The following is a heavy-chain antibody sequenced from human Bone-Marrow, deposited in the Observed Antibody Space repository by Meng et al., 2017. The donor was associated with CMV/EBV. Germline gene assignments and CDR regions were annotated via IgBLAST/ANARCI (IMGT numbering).Heavy chain of an antibody. D-gene: IGHD3/OR15-3a*01. CDR3: ARGLRTGLNWIDP. J-gene: IGHJ5*02. CDR1: GFTFSSYS. V-gene: IGHV3-21*01. Sequence: GGSLRLSCAASGFTFSSYSMNWVRQAPGKGLEWVSSISSSSSYIYYADSVKGRFTISRDNAKNSMYLQMNSLRAEDTAVYYCARGLRTGLNWIDPWGHGTLVTVSS. CDR2: ISSSSSYI.